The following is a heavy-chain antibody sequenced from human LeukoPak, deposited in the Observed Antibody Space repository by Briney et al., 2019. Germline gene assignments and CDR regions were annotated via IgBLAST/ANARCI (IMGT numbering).Heavy chain of an antibody. CDR2: IRSKAYGGTT. CDR3: TRTYSSGWYAFDY. CDR1: GFTFGDYA. J-gene: IGHJ4*02. D-gene: IGHD6-19*01. V-gene: IGHV3-49*04. Sequence: GGSLRLSCTASGFTFGDYAMSWVRQAPGEGLEWVGFIRSKAYGGTTEYAASVKGRFTISRDDSKSIAYLQMNSLKTEDTAVYYCTRTYSSGWYAFDYWGQGTLVTVSS.